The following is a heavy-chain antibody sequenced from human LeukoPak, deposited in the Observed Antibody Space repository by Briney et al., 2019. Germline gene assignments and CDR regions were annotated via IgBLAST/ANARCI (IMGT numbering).Heavy chain of an antibody. CDR1: GGSISSGGYY. CDR2: IYYSGST. V-gene: IGHV4-31*03. J-gene: IGHJ4*02. Sequence: PSETLSLTCTVSGGSISSGGYYWSWIRQHPGKGLEWIGYIYYSGSTYYNPSPKSRVTISVDTSKNQFSLKLSSVTAADTAVYYCAREKGPPHYYFDYWGQGTLVTVSS. CDR3: AREKGPPHYYFDY.